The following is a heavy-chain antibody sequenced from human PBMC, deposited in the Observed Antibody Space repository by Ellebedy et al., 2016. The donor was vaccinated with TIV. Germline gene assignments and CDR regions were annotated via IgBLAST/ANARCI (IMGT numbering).Heavy chain of an antibody. J-gene: IGHJ4*02. Sequence: HTGGSLRLSCAASGFTFSHHWMHWVRQAPGKGLVWVSRVSSDGRSTGYVDSLKGRFTISRDNDKNTLYLQMNSLRAEDTAVYFCARVRGPYDFWSGYSSELYFDYWGQGALVTVSS. D-gene: IGHD3-3*01. CDR3: ARVRGPYDFWSGYSSELYFDY. CDR2: VSSDGRST. V-gene: IGHV3-74*01. CDR1: GFTFSHHW.